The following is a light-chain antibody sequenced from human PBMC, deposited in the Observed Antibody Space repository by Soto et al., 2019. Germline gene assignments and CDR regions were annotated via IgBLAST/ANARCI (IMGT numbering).Light chain of an antibody. CDR2: KAS. CDR3: LQHDTYPRT. CDR1: QSISSW. Sequence: IQMTQSPSTLSASVGDSVTITCRASQSISSWLAWYQQKPGKAPKLLIYKASTLESGVPSNFSGSGSGTEFTLTITSLQPEDFATYYCLQHDTYPRTFGQGTRLEIK. V-gene: IGKV1-5*03. J-gene: IGKJ5*01.